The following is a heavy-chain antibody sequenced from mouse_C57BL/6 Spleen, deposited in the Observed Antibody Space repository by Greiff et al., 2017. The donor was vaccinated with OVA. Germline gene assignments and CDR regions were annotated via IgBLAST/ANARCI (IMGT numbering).Heavy chain of an antibody. CDR3: ARFNTTDYYAMDY. CDR1: GYTFTDYY. V-gene: IGHV1-26*01. J-gene: IGHJ4*01. Sequence: EVQLQQSGPELVKPGASVKISCKASGYTFTDYYMNWVKQSHGKSLEWIGDINPNNGGTSYNQKFKGKATLTVDKSSSTAYMELRSLTSEDSAVYYCARFNTTDYYAMDYWGQGTSVTVSS. D-gene: IGHD1-1*01. CDR2: INPNNGGT.